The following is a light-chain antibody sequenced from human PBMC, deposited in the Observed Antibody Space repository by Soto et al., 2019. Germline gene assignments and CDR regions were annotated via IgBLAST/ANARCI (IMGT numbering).Light chain of an antibody. CDR2: EVS. CDR1: SSDVGAYNY. Sequence: QSVLTQPPSASGSPGQSVTISCTGTSSDVGAYNYVSWYQHHPGKVPKLMIYEVSKRPSGVPDHFSGSKSGNTASLTVSGLQAEDEADYYCSSFAGGNIYVFGTGTKVTVL. CDR3: SSFAGGNIYV. J-gene: IGLJ1*01. V-gene: IGLV2-8*01.